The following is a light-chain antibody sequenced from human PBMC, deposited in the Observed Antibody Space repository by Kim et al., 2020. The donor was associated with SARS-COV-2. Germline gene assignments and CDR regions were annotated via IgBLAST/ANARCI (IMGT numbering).Light chain of an antibody. V-gene: IGKV4-1*01. Sequence: DIVMTQSPDSLAVSLGERATINCKSSQSVLYNSNNKNYLAWFQQKPGQPPKLLIYCASTRESGVPDRFSGSGSGTDFTLTISSVQAEDVAVYYCQQYDRIPLTFGGGTKMDIK. J-gene: IGKJ4*01. CDR1: QSVLYNSNNKNY. CDR3: QQYDRIPLT. CDR2: CAS.